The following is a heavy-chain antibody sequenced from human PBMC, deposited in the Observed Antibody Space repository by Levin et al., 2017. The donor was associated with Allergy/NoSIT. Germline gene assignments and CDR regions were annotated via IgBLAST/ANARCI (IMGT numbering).Heavy chain of an antibody. D-gene: IGHD6-25*01. V-gene: IGHV4-39*01. J-gene: IGHJ4*02. CDR2: IYSTGRT. CDR1: RGSVRSSSYC. CDR3: ASPPSSSGFYFAY. Sequence: SQTLSLTCTVSRGSVRSSSYCWAWIRQPPGKGLEWIATIYSTGRTYFNPSLKSRVTISTDTSKNEFSLKMNSVTAADTAVYYCASPPSSSGFYFAYWGQGSLVTVSS.